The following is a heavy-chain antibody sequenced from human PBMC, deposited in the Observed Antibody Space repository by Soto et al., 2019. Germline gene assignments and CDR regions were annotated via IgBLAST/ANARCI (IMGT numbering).Heavy chain of an antibody. V-gene: IGHV3-23*01. CDR2: INDNGDST. J-gene: IGHJ5*01. CDR3: AKASNSSPWFDSWLES. CDR1: GFNFRYYA. D-gene: IGHD6-6*01. Sequence: GGSLRLSCAASGFNFRYYAMTWVRQAPWKGLEWVSSINDNGDSTHYADSVKGRFTISRDNSKNTLYLQMNSLTAEDTAVYFCAKASNSSPWFDSWLESWGQGTLVTVSS.